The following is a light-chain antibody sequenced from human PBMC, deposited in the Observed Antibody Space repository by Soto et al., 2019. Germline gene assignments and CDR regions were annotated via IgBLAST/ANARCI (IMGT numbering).Light chain of an antibody. CDR1: QSLTSNY. Sequence: EIVLTQSPGTLSLSPGERATLSCRASQSLTSNYLAWYEQKPGQAPRLLISGTSNRATGIPDRLSGSGSETDFTLTISRLWPKDFEVYYFQQYGNSVFTFGPGTTLDIK. J-gene: IGKJ3*01. V-gene: IGKV3-20*01. CDR2: GTS. CDR3: QQYGNSVFT.